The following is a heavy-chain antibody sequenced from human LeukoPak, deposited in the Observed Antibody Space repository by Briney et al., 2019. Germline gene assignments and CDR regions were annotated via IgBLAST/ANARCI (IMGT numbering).Heavy chain of an antibody. J-gene: IGHJ4*02. V-gene: IGHV3-30*01. CDR3: VLAAAGTEN. CDR1: GFTFSSYA. D-gene: IGHD6-13*01. Sequence: GGSLRLSCVASGFTFSSYAMHWVRQAPGKGLEWVAVISYDGSNKYYADSVKGRFTISRDNSKNTLYLQMNSLRAEDTAVYYCVLAAAGTENWGQGTLVTVSS. CDR2: ISYDGSNK.